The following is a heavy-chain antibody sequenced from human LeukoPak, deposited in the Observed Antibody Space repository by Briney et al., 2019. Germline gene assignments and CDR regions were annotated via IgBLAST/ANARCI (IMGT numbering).Heavy chain of an antibody. V-gene: IGHV3-23*01. D-gene: IGHD5-18*01. CDR3: ARTPWIQLWSFFDY. CDR1: GFTFSGYA. J-gene: IGHJ4*02. Sequence: GGSLRLSCAASGFTFSGYAMSWVRQAPGKGLEWVSAISGSGGTTYYADSVKGRFTISRDNSKNTLYLQMNSLRAEDTAVYYCARTPWIQLWSFFDYWGQGTLVTVSS. CDR2: ISGSGGTT.